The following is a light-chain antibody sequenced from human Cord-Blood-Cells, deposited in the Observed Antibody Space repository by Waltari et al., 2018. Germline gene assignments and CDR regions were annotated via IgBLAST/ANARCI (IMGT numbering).Light chain of an antibody. J-gene: IGLJ1*01. CDR2: DDS. CDR3: QVWDSSSDHYV. CDR1: NIGSKS. Sequence: SYVLTQPTSVSVAPGKTARITCGGNNIGSKSVYWYQQKPGQAPVLVDYDDSDRPSGIPERFSGSNSGNTATLTISRVEAGDETDYYCQVWDSSSDHYVFGTGTKVTVL. V-gene: IGLV3-21*03.